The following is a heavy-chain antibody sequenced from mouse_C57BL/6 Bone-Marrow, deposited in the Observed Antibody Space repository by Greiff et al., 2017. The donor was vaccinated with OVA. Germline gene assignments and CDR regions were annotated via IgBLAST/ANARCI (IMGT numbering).Heavy chain of an antibody. V-gene: IGHV1-50*01. Sequence: VQLQQPGAELVKPGASVKLSCKASSYTFTSYWMQWVKQRPGQGLEWIGEIDPSDSYTNYNQKFKGKATLTVDTSSSTAYMQLSSLTSEDSAVYYCARGLLRLDYWGQGTSVTVSS. J-gene: IGHJ4*01. CDR1: SYTFTSYW. D-gene: IGHD2-3*01. CDR2: IDPSDSYT. CDR3: ARGLLRLDY.